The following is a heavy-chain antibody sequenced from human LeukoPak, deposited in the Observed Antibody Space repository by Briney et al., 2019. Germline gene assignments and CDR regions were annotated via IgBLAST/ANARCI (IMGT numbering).Heavy chain of an antibody. J-gene: IGHJ4*02. CDR2: IKQDGSEK. V-gene: IGHV3-7*01. CDR1: GFTFSSYW. Sequence: GGSLRLSCAASGFTFSSYWMSWVRQAPGKGLEWVANIKQDGSEKYYVDSVKGRFTISRDNAKNSLYLQMNSLRAEDTAVYYCARDLNDYVWGSYRPHYFDYRGQGTLVTVSS. D-gene: IGHD3-16*02. CDR3: ARDLNDYVWGSYRPHYFDY.